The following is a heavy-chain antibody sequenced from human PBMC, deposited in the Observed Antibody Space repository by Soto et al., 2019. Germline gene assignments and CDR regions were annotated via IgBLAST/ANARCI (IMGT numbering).Heavy chain of an antibody. V-gene: IGHV3-23*01. J-gene: IGHJ4*02. D-gene: IGHD3-22*01. Sequence: GGSLRLSCAASGFTFSSYAMSWVRQAPGKGLEWVSAISGSGGSTYYADSVKGRFTISRDNSKNTLYLQMNSLRAEDTAVYYCAKEGTRHYDSSGYPYFDYWCQATLVNVSS. CDR2: ISGSGGST. CDR1: GFTFSSYA. CDR3: AKEGTRHYDSSGYPYFDY.